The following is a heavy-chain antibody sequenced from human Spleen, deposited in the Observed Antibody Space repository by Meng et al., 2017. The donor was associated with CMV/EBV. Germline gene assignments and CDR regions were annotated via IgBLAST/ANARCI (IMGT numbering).Heavy chain of an antibody. CDR1: GYTFTSYY. J-gene: IGHJ4*02. CDR2: ISTYNGNT. CDR3: ARIGAVTGSFDY. V-gene: IGHV1-18*04. Sequence: ASVKVSCKASGYTFTSYYMHWVRQAPGQGLEWMGWISTYNGNTNYAQKFQGRVTMTTDTSTSTAYMELRSLNSDDTAVYYCARIGAVTGSFDYWGQGTLVTVSS. D-gene: IGHD6-19*01.